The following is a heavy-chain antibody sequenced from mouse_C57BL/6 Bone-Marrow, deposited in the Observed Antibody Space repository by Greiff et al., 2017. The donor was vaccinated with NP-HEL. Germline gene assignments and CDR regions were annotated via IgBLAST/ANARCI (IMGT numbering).Heavy chain of an antibody. CDR2: IYPGSGNT. D-gene: IGHD1-1*01. CDR1: GYSFTSYY. V-gene: IGHV1-66*01. J-gene: IGHJ4*01. CDR3: AREWLYYYGSKSAMDY. Sequence: VQLQQSGPELVKPGASVKISCKASGYSFTSYYIHWVKQRPGQGLEWIGWIYPGSGNTKYNEKFKGKATLTADTSSSTAYMQLSSLTSEDSAVYYCAREWLYYYGSKSAMDYWGQGTSVTVSS.